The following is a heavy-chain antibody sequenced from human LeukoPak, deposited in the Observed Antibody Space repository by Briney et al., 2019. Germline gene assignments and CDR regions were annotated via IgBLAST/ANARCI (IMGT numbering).Heavy chain of an antibody. J-gene: IGHJ4*02. D-gene: IGHD3-16*01. CDR3: ARESGHVFDY. V-gene: IGHV1-69*04. CDR2: IIPILGIA. Sequence: SVKVSCKASGGTFSSYAISWVRQAPGQGLEWMGRIIPILGIANYAQKFQDRVTMTRDTSTSTAYMDLNSLTSEDTAVYYCARESGHVFDYWGQGTLVTVSS. CDR1: GGTFSSYA.